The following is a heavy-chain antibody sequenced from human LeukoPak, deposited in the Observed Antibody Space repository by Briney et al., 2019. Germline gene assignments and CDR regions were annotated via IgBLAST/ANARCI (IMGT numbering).Heavy chain of an antibody. CDR2: INHSGST. V-gene: IGHV4-34*01. J-gene: IGHJ6*03. Sequence: SETLSLTCAVYGGSFSGYYWSWIRQPPGKGLEWIGEINHSGSTNYNPSLKSRVTISVDTSKNQFSLKLSSVTAADTAVYYCAKGRGYGGSYLNPQSSYYYYYMDVWGKGPTVTVSS. CDR1: GGSFSGYY. D-gene: IGHD1-26*01. CDR3: AKGRGYGGSYLNPQSSYYYYYMDV.